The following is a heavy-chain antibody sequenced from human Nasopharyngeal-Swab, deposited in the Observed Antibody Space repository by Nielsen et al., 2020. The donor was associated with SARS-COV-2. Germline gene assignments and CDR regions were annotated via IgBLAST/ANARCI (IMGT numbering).Heavy chain of an antibody. CDR1: GYTFTRYY. J-gene: IGHJ5*02. Sequence: ASVKVSCKASGYTFTRYYIHWVRQAPGQGLEWMGIINPGGGSARYSQNFQGRVTMTRDTSTSTVYMELSGLRSEDTAVYYCARGGDPREVVAATDCFDPWGQGTPVTVSS. V-gene: IGHV1-46*01. D-gene: IGHD2-15*01. CDR3: ARGGDPREVVAATDCFDP. CDR2: INPGGGSA.